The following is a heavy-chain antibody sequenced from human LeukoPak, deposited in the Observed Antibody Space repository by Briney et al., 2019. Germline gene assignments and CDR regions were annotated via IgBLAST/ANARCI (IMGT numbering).Heavy chain of an antibody. J-gene: IGHJ5*02. CDR2: IHPGDAST. CDR3: ARHRNRGFDH. D-gene: IGHD1-14*01. CDR1: GYSFASYW. V-gene: IGHV5-51*01. Sequence: GESLKISCKASGYSFASYWIGWVRQMSGKGLEWMGIIHPGDASTRYSPSFQGQVTISVDKSISTAYLQWSALKASDTAMYYCARHRNRGFDHWDRGTLVTVSS.